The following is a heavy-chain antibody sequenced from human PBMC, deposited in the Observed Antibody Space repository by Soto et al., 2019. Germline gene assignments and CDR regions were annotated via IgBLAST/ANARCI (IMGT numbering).Heavy chain of an antibody. CDR1: VGSISSTNW. V-gene: IGHV4-4*02. Sequence: LSLTFAVSVGSISSTNWCTWVRQSPGRGLEWIGEIYHSGTTNYSPSLKSRVNIAVDMSTNHLSLTLISVTAADTAVYYCAFPATADFDYWGKGILVTVSS. CDR3: AFPATADFDY. J-gene: IGHJ4*02. CDR2: IYHSGTT. D-gene: IGHD6-13*01.